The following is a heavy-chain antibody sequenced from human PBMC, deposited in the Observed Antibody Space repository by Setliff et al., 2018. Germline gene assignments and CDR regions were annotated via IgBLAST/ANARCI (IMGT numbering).Heavy chain of an antibody. D-gene: IGHD3-10*01. J-gene: IGHJ4*02. Sequence: SETLSLTCTVSGGSITSGSHYWSWIRQPAGKALEWIGKIYSRGSMNYNLSLKSRVTISMDTSKNQFSLKLTSVTAADTAVYYCARIAYGSGSYYFDYWGQGTLVTVSS. CDR3: ARIAYGSGSYYFDY. CDR1: GGSITSGSHY. CDR2: IYSRGSM. V-gene: IGHV4-61*09.